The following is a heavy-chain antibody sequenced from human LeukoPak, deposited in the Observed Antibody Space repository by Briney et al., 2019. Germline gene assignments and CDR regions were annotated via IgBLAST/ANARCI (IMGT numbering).Heavy chain of an antibody. J-gene: IGHJ6*03. CDR2: IKVDGSEK. D-gene: IGHD3/OR15-3a*01. V-gene: IGHV3-7*01. CDR1: GFNFSNG. CDR3: ARAQWTAFDYYYYMDV. Sequence: QPGGSLRLSCAASGFNFSNGMHWVRQAPGKGLEWVANIKVDGSEKYYVDAVKGRFTISRDNAKDSLYLQMNGLRAEDTAIYYCARAQWTAFDYYYYMDVWGKGTTVTVSS.